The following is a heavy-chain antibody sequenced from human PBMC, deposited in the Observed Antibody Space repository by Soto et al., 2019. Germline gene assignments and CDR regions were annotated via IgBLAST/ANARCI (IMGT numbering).Heavy chain of an antibody. J-gene: IGHJ6*02. CDR2: IIPMRGIA. CDR1: GGTFSSYT. Sequence: QVQLVQSGAEVKKPGSSVKVSCKASGGTFSSYTFSWVRQAPGQGIKWMGRIIPMRGIANYSQKFKGRVRITAEKCTITAEMELSSLSCKETAVDYGANRGYSYGFASFWGHGSTVTVS. D-gene: IGHD5-18*01. CDR3: ANRGYSYGFASF. V-gene: IGHV1-69*02.